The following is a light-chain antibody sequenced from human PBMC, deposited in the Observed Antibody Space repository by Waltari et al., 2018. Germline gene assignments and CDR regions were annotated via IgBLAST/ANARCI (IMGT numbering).Light chain of an antibody. V-gene: IGLV2-23*02. J-gene: IGLJ1*01. CDR1: SCAIWTYNL. Sequence: QSALTQPASVSGSPGQPITISCTGTSCAIWTYNLVSWYQQHPGKAPKLIIYEVNKRPSGVSDRFSGSKSGNTASLTISGLQAEDEADYYCSSNAGSSTYVFGTGTKVTVL. CDR3: SSNAGSSTYV. CDR2: EVN.